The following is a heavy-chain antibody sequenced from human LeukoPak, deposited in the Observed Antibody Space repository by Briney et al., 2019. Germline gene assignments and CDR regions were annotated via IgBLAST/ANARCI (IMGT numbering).Heavy chain of an antibody. V-gene: IGHV4-34*01. CDR1: GASFSDRY. J-gene: IGHJ5*02. D-gene: IGHD1-1*01. CDR2: IDQSRST. CDR3: AASSQLGSYNWFDP. Sequence: SETLSLTCAVYGASFSDRYWNWIRQPPRKGLEWIGEIDQSRSTKCNPSLKGRVTISLDTSKNQFSLDLTSVTAADTAIYYCAASSQLGSYNWFDPWGQGTPVTVSS.